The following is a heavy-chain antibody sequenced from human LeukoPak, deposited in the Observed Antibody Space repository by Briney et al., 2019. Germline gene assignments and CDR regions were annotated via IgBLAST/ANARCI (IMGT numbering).Heavy chain of an antibody. CDR1: GGSISSYY. CDR2: IYYSGST. J-gene: IGHJ5*02. CDR3: ARDTGYCSSTSCYFWFDP. Sequence: SETRSLTCTVSGGSISSYYWSWIRQPPGKGLEWIGYIYYSGSTNYNPSLKSRVTTSVDTSKNQFSLKLSSVTAADTAVYYCARDTGYCSSTSCYFWFDPWGQGTLVTVSS. V-gene: IGHV4-59*01. D-gene: IGHD2-2*01.